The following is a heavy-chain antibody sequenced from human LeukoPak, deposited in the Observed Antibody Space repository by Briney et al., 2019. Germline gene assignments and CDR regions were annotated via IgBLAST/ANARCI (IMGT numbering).Heavy chain of an antibody. CDR2: INWNGGST. D-gene: IGHD3-22*01. CDR1: GFTSDDYG. J-gene: IGHJ6*03. CDR3: ARAQGEYYYDSSGYYYYMDV. Sequence: GGSLRLSCAASGFTSDDYGMSWVRQAPGKGLEWVSGINWNGGSTGYADSVKGRFTISRDNAKNSLYLQMNSLRAEDTALYYCARAQGEYYYDSSGYYYYMDVWGKGTTVTVSS. V-gene: IGHV3-20*04.